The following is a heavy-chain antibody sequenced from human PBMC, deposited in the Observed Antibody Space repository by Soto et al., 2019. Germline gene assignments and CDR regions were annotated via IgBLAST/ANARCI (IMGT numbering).Heavy chain of an antibody. V-gene: IGHV5-51*01. CDR2: IFPGASDS. D-gene: IGHD6-19*01. J-gene: IGHJ4*02. CDR1: RYSFTSYW. Sequence: EVQLEQSGAEVRRPGESLKISCQGFRYSFTSYWIGWVRQVPGTGLEWIGIIFPGASDSRYSPSFQGHVTISVDNSVSTAYLQWSSLKVSDTAIYYCVRHPGGLYSSGWDRFDIWGQGTLVTVSS. CDR3: VRHPGGLYSSGWDRFDI.